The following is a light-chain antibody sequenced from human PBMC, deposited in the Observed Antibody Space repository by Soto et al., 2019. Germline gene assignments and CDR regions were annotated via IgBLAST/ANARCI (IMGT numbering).Light chain of an antibody. CDR1: QSVSSSY. V-gene: IGKV3-20*01. Sequence: EIVLTQSPGTLYLSPGERATLSCRASQSVSSSYLAWYQQKPGQAPRLLIYGASSRATGIPDRFSGSGSGTDFTLTISSVEPEDFAVYYCQQYGTAPPYTFGQGTKLEIK. CDR2: GAS. CDR3: QQYGTAPPYT. J-gene: IGKJ2*01.